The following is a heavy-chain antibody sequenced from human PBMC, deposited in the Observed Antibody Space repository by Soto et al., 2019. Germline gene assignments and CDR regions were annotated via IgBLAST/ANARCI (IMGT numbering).Heavy chain of an antibody. CDR3: ARDVRIFGVVAPNYYYGMDV. Sequence: ASVKVSCKASGYTFTSYYMHWVRQAPGQGLEWMGIINPSGGSTSYAQKFQGRVTMTRDTSTSTVYMELSSLRSEDTAVYYCARDVRIFGVVAPNYYYGMDVWGQGTTVTAP. CDR2: INPSGGST. D-gene: IGHD3-3*01. V-gene: IGHV1-46*01. J-gene: IGHJ6*02. CDR1: GYTFTSYY.